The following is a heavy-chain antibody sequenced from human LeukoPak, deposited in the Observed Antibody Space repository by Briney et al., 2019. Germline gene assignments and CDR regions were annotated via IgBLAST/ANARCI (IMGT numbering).Heavy chain of an antibody. CDR1: GFSFSRYN. CDR3: ARGNLWFGELVY. CDR2: ISSSPSYI. J-gene: IGHJ4*02. V-gene: IGHV3-21*01. Sequence: GGSLRLSCAASGFSFSRYNMNWVRQAPGKGLEWVSSISSSPSYIYYADSVKGRFTITRDDAKNSLYLQMNSLRAEDTAVYYCARGNLWFGELVYWGQGTLVTVSS. D-gene: IGHD3-10*01.